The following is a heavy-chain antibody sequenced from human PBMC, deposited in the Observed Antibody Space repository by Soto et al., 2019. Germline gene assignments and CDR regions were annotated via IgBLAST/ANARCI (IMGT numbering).Heavy chain of an antibody. D-gene: IGHD3-3*01. V-gene: IGHV4-61*01. J-gene: IGHJ4*02. CDR2: IYYSGST. CDR1: GGSVSSGSYY. CDR3: ARVHPRLEPLRFLEWFPGRVDY. Sequence: SETLSLTCTVSGGSVSSGSYYWSWIRQPPGKGLEWIGYIYYSGSTNYNPSLKSRVTISVDTSKNQFSLKLSSVTAADTAVYYCARVHPRLEPLRFLEWFPGRVDYWGQGTLVTVSS.